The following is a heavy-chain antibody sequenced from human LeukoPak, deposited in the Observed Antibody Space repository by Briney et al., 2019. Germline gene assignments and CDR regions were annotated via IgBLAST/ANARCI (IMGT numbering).Heavy chain of an antibody. Sequence: PGGSLRLSCAASGFTFSSYEMNWVRQAPGKGLEWVSVIYSGGKTYYADSVKGRFTISRDNSKNTLYLQMNSLRAEDTAVYYCARPDRLRAFDIWVQGTMVTVSS. CDR1: GFTFSSYE. CDR2: IYSGGKT. J-gene: IGHJ3*02. D-gene: IGHD2-21*01. CDR3: ARPDRLRAFDI. V-gene: IGHV3-53*01.